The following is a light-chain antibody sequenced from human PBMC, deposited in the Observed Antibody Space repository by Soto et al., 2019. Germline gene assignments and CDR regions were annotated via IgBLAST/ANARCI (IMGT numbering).Light chain of an antibody. Sequence: DIVLTQSPGTLSLSPGERAALSCGASQSLSNNFLAWYQQKPGQAPRLLISGASSRATGIPDRFSGSGSGTDFTLTITRVEPEDFVVYYCQQYATSPLTFGGGTKVDIK. CDR2: GAS. CDR1: QSLSNNF. J-gene: IGKJ4*01. CDR3: QQYATSPLT. V-gene: IGKV3-20*01.